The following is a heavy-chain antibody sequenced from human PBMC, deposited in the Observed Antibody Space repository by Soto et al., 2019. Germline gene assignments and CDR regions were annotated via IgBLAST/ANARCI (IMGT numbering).Heavy chain of an antibody. J-gene: IGHJ1*01. CDR1: GFTFSSYW. D-gene: IGHD4-17*01. V-gene: IGHV3-7*03. CDR3: ARVSYGDYYCQH. Sequence: EVQLVESGGGLVPPGGSLRLSCAASGFTFSSYWMSWVRQAPGRGLEWVANIKQDGSEKYYVDSVKGRFTISRDNAKKSLYLQMNSLRAEDTAVYYCARVSYGDYYCQHWGQGTLVTVSS. CDR2: IKQDGSEK.